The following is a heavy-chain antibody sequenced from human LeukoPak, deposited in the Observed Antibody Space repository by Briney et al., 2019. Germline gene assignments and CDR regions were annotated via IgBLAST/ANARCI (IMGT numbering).Heavy chain of an antibody. D-gene: IGHD3-3*01. CDR3: ATSGWYYH. Sequence: SETLSLTCTVSGGSVSSGSYYWSWIRQPPGKGLEWIGYIYYSGSTNYNPSLKSRVTISVDTSKNQFSLKLSSVTAADTAVYYCATSGWYYHWGQGTLVTVSS. CDR2: IYYSGST. J-gene: IGHJ5*02. V-gene: IGHV4-61*01. CDR1: GGSVSSGSYY.